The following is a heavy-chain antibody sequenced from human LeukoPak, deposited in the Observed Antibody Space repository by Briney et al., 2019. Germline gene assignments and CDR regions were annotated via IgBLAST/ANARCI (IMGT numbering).Heavy chain of an antibody. D-gene: IGHD6-19*01. J-gene: IGHJ4*02. Sequence: ASVKVSCKASGYTFTSYDINWVRQATGQGLEWMGWMNPNSGNTGYAQKFQGRVTMTRNTSISTAYMELSSLRSEDTAVYCCARVPQNEQWLTSFDYWGQGTLVTVSS. CDR2: MNPNSGNT. CDR1: GYTFTSYD. V-gene: IGHV1-8*01. CDR3: ARVPQNEQWLTSFDY.